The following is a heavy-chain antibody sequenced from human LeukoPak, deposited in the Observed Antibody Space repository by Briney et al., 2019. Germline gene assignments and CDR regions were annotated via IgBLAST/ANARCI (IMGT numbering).Heavy chain of an antibody. Sequence: GGSLRLSCAASGFTFSIYTMNWVRQAPGKGLEWISYISTNSGTIWYADSVKDRFSISRDNSKNTLYLQMNSLRAEDTAVYYCAKDYEYNSNTWYFHWGRGTLVSVSS. CDR2: ISTNSGTI. J-gene: IGHJ4*02. CDR3: AKDYEYNSNTWYFH. D-gene: IGHD6-13*01. CDR1: GFTFSIYT. V-gene: IGHV3-48*01.